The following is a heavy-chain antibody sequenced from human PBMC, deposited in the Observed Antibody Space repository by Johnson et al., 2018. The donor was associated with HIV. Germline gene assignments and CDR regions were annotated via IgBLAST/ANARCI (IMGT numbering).Heavy chain of an antibody. Sequence: VQLVESGGGLVKPGGSLRLSCAASGFTFSNAWMSWVRQAPGKGLEWVGRIKRKTDGGTTDYAAPVKGRFTISRDDSTNTLYLQMNSLKTEDTAVYYCTSQPHNWNYGGGAFDIWGQGTMVTVSS. CDR1: GFTFSNAW. J-gene: IGHJ3*02. V-gene: IGHV3-15*01. CDR2: IKRKTDGGTT. D-gene: IGHD1-7*01. CDR3: TSQPHNWNYGGGAFDI.